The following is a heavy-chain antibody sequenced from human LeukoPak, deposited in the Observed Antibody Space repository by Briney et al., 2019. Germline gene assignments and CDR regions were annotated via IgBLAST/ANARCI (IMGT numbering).Heavy chain of an antibody. D-gene: IGHD2-2*02. V-gene: IGHV1-2*02. CDR3: ARREIYCSSTSCYTSGAFDI. J-gene: IGHJ3*02. CDR1: GYTFTGYY. Sequence: GASVKVSCKASGYTFTGYYMHWVRQAPGQGLEWMGWINPNSVGTNYAQKFQGRVTMTRDTSISTAYMELSRLRSDDTAVYYCARREIYCSSTSCYTSGAFDIWGQGTMVTVSS. CDR2: INPNSVGT.